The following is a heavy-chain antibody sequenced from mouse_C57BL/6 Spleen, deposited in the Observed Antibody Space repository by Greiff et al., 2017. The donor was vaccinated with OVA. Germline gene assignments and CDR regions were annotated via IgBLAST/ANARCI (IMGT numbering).Heavy chain of an antibody. Sequence: VQLQQSGPELVKPGASVKISCKASGYTFTDYYMNWVKQSHGKSLEWIGDINPNNGGTSYNQKFKGKATLTVDKSSSTAYMELRSLTSEDSAVYSCALGCSSRYFDVWGTGTTVTVSS. J-gene: IGHJ1*03. CDR2: INPNNGGT. D-gene: IGHD1-1*01. V-gene: IGHV1-26*01. CDR3: ALGCSSRYFDV. CDR1: GYTFTDYY.